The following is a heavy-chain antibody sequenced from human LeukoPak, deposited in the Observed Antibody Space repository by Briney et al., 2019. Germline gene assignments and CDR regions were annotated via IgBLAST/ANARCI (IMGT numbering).Heavy chain of an antibody. CDR1: GFTFSSYW. D-gene: IGHD2-2*01. CDR2: IKQDGSEK. CDR3: ARETEDIVVDSYFDY. Sequence: GGSLRLSCAASGFTFSSYWMSWVRQAPGKGLEWVANIKQDGSEKYYVDSVKGRFTISRDNAKNSLYLQMNSLRAEDTAVYYCARETEDIVVDSYFDYWGQGTLVTVSS. V-gene: IGHV3-7*01. J-gene: IGHJ4*02.